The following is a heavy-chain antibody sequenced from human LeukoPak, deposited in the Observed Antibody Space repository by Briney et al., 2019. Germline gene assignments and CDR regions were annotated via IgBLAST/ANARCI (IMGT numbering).Heavy chain of an antibody. D-gene: IGHD3-9*01. CDR3: ARAEDQGRYFDWLPGFDP. Sequence: SVKVSCKASGGTFSSYVINWVRQASGQGLEWMGGILPIFGTSIYARHFQGRLTITADESTNTAYMELSRLRPDDTATYYCARAEDQGRYFDWLPGFDPWGQGTLVTVSS. V-gene: IGHV1-69*13. J-gene: IGHJ5*02. CDR1: GGTFSSYV. CDR2: ILPIFGTS.